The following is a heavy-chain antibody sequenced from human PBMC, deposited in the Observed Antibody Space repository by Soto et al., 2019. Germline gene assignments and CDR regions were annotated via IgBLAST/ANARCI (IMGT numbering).Heavy chain of an antibody. D-gene: IGHD5-18*01. CDR2: IYYSGST. V-gene: IGHV4-59*01. J-gene: IGHJ4*02. CDR1: GGSISSYY. Sequence: QVQLQESGPGLVKPSETLSLTCTVSGGSISSYYWSWIRQPPGKGLEWIGYIYYSGSTNYNPSLKSRATISVDTSKNQFSLKLSSVTAADTAVYYCARDVRQLWSGYFDYWGQGTLVTVSS. CDR3: ARDVRQLWSGYFDY.